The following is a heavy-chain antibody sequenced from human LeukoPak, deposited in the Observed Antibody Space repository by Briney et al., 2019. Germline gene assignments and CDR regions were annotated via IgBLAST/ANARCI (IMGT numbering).Heavy chain of an antibody. J-gene: IGHJ5*02. V-gene: IGHV1-18*01. CDR2: ISAYNGNT. CDR1: GYTFTSYG. CDR3: ARKSCSGGSCYSSDNWFDP. Sequence: ASVKVSCKASGYTFTSYGISWVRQAPGQGLEWMGWISAYNGNTNYAQKLQGRVTMTTDTSTSAAYMELRSLRSDDTAVYYCARKSCSGGSCYSSDNWFDPWGQGTLVTVSS. D-gene: IGHD2-15*01.